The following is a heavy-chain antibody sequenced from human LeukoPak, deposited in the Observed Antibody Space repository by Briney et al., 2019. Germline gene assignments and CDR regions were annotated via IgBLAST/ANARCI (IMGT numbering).Heavy chain of an antibody. Sequence: GGSLRLPCVVLGLPFSNCRMTWVRQAPGRGLEWVANIKEDGNETSYLGSVKGRFTISRDNAKNSLYLQMNSLRAEDTALYYCARDEFGPLAFWGRGTLVTVSS. CDR1: GLPFSNCR. D-gene: IGHD3/OR15-3a*01. CDR3: ARDEFGPLAF. CDR2: IKEDGNET. V-gene: IGHV3-7*03. J-gene: IGHJ4*02.